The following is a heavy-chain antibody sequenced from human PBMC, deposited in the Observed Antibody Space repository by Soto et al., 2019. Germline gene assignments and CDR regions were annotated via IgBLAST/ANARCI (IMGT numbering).Heavy chain of an antibody. D-gene: IGHD3-3*01. Sequence: PGESLKISCKGSGYSFTSYWISWVRQMPGKGLEWMGRIDPSDSYTNCSPSFQGHVTISADKSISTAYLQWSSLKASDTAMYYCARISYYDFWSGYSLGAFDIWGQGTMVTVSS. CDR1: GYSFTSYW. CDR3: ARISYYDFWSGYSLGAFDI. V-gene: IGHV5-10-1*01. J-gene: IGHJ3*02. CDR2: IDPSDSYT.